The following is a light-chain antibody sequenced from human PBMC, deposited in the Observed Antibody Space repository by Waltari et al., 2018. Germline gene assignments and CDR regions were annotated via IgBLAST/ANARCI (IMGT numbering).Light chain of an antibody. J-gene: IGLJ3*02. CDR1: SSNVGTNY. CDR3: AAWDDSLNAWM. V-gene: IGLV1-44*01. Sequence: QSVLTQPPSTSGTTGPRVTIHSSGRSSNVGTNYASLYQQLPGTAPTPLIYNNNRRPSGVPDRFSGSKSGTSASLAISGLQSEDEADYYCAAWDDSLNAWMFGGGTKLTVL. CDR2: NNN.